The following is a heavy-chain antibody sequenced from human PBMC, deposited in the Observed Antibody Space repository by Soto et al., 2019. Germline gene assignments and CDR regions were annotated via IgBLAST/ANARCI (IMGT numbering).Heavy chain of an antibody. CDR3: AKAPSTLVNPGDAFDI. Sequence: ASVKVSCKASGYTFTSYGINWVRQATGQGLEWMGWMNPNSGNTGYAQKFQGRVTMTRNTSISTAYMELSSLRAEDTAVYYCAKAPSTLVNPGDAFDIWGQGTMVTVSS. CDR1: GYTFTSYG. J-gene: IGHJ3*02. V-gene: IGHV1-8*02. D-gene: IGHD2-2*01. CDR2: MNPNSGNT.